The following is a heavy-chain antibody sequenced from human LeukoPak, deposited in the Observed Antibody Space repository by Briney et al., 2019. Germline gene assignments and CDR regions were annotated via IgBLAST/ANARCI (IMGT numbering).Heavy chain of an antibody. CDR3: ARVSPLVATILFDY. CDR2: INHSGST. Sequence: SETLSLTCAVYGGSFSGYYWSWIRQPPGKGLEWIGEINHSGSTNYNPSLKSRVTISVDTSKNQFSLKLSSVTAADTAAYYCARVSPLVATILFDYWGQGTLVTVSS. J-gene: IGHJ4*02. CDR1: GGSFSGYY. V-gene: IGHV4-34*01. D-gene: IGHD5-12*01.